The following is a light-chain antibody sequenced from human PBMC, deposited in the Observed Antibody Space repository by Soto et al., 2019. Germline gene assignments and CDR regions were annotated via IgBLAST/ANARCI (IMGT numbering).Light chain of an antibody. CDR2: AAS. CDR3: QQSHGIPYT. CDR1: QTISSY. V-gene: IGKV1-39*01. J-gene: IGKJ2*01. Sequence: DIQMTQSPSSLSASVGDRVTITCRASQTISSYLNWYQQKPRKAPKLLIYAASSLQSGVPSRFSGSGSGTDCTLTISSLQPEDFATYYCQQSHGIPYTFGQGTKREI.